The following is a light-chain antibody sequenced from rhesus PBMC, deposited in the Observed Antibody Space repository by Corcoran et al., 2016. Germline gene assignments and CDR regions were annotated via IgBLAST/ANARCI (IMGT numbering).Light chain of an antibody. V-gene: IGKV1-44*02. J-gene: IGKJ3*01. CDR2: AAS. Sequence: DIQMTQSPSSLSASVGDRVTITCRASQTISSYLAWYQQKPGKVPKLMIYAASSLESGVPSRFSGRGSGTEFTRTISSLQPEDFATYYCQQHNSHPFTVGPGTKLDIK. CDR1: QTISSY. CDR3: QQHNSHPFT.